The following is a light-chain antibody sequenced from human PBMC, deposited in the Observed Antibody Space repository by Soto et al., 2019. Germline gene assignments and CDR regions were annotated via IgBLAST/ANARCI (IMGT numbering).Light chain of an antibody. CDR3: QQYGSSPPYT. Sequence: VLTQSPGTLSLSPGDRATLSCRASQSVTNKYLAWYQQKPGQAPRLLIFGSSDRATGIPDRFSGSGSGTDFTLTISRLEPEDFAVYYCQQYGSSPPYTFGQGTKLEI. CDR2: GSS. V-gene: IGKV3-20*01. J-gene: IGKJ2*01. CDR1: QSVTNKY.